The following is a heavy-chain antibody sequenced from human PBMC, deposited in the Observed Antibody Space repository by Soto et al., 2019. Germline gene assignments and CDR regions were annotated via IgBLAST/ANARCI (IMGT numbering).Heavy chain of an antibody. D-gene: IGHD3-3*01. Sequence: SETLSLTCTVSGGSISSGDYYWSWIRQPPGKGLEWIGYIYYSGSTYYNPSLKSRVTISVDTSKYQFSLKLSSVTAADTAVYYCARDNILGILYGGMDVWGQGTTVTVSS. V-gene: IGHV4-30-4*01. J-gene: IGHJ6*02. CDR3: ARDNILGILYGGMDV. CDR2: IYYSGST. CDR1: GGSISSGDYY.